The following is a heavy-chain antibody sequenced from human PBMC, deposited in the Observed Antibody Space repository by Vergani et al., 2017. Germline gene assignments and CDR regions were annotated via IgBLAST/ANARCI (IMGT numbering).Heavy chain of an antibody. Sequence: QMQLQESCPGLVKASETLSLTCTVSGDSILRRSYHRGWIRQPPGKWLVWIGSTYNCGNGESSSSLKSRVTISADMSKNQFSLRLTSVTAADTAVYYCASGKYYSDSTSHFRGRYFDVWGRGTLVTVPS. D-gene: IGHD3-16*01. V-gene: IGHV4-39*01. CDR1: GDSILRRSYH. CDR2: TYNCGNG. CDR3: ASGKYYSDSTSHFRGRYFDV. J-gene: IGHJ2*01.